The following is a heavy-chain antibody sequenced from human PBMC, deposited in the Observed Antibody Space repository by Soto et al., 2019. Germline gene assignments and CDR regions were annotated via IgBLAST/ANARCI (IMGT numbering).Heavy chain of an antibody. CDR1: GFTFSSYG. CDR3: ASTLRPANLDAFDI. Sequence: GGSLRLSCAASGFTFSSYGMHWVRQAPGKGLEWVAVIWYDGSNKYYADSVKGRFTISRDNSKNTLYLQMNSLRAEDTAVYYCASTLRPANLDAFDIWGQGTMVTVSS. V-gene: IGHV3-33*01. CDR2: IWYDGSNK. D-gene: IGHD4-17*01. J-gene: IGHJ3*02.